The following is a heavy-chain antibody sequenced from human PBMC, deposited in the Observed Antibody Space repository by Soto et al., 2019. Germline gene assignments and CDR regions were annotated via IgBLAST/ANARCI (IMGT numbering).Heavy chain of an antibody. J-gene: IGHJ6*02. CDR3: ARGLGLPVAINSLPYYYSGDG. CDR2: ISTYNGNT. D-gene: IGHD2-2*01. Sequence: ASVKVSCKASGYAFSSHGITWVRQAPGQGLEWMGWISTYNGNTNYAQKFQGRVTMTTDTSTTTAYMKLRSLTSDDTAVYYCARGLGLPVAINSLPYYYSGDGCGQGSTV. CDR1: GYAFSSHG. V-gene: IGHV1-18*01.